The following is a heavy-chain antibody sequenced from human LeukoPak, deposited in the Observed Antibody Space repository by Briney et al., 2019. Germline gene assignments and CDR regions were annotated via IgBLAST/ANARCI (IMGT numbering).Heavy chain of an antibody. Sequence: ASVKVSCKASGYTFTSYYMHWVRQAPGQGLEWMGIINPSGGSTSYAQKFQGRVTMTRDTSTSTVYMELSSLRSEDTAVYYCARDLAYCGGDCYSEAPELTYDIWGQGPMVTVSS. CDR3: ARDLAYCGGDCYSEAPELTYDI. D-gene: IGHD2-21*02. J-gene: IGHJ3*02. V-gene: IGHV1-46*01. CDR1: GYTFTSYY. CDR2: INPSGGST.